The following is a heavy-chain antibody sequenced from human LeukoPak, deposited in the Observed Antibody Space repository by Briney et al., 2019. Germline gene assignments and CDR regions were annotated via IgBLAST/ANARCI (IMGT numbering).Heavy chain of an antibody. CDR3: ARTVTTGIYYYYYYMDV. Sequence: ASVKVSCKASGYTFTSYGISWVRQAPGQGVEWMGWISAYNGNTNYAQKLQGRVTMTTDTSTSTAYMELRSLRSDDTAVYYCARTVTTGIYYYYYYMDVWGKGTTVTVSS. CDR1: GYTFTSYG. D-gene: IGHD4-11*01. V-gene: IGHV1-18*01. CDR2: ISAYNGNT. J-gene: IGHJ6*03.